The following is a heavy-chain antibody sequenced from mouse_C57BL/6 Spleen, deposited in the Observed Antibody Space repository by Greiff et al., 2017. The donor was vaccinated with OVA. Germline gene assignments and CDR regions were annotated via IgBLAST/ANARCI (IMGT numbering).Heavy chain of an antibody. V-gene: IGHV1-50*01. D-gene: IGHD2-1*01. Sequence: QVQLQQPGAELVKPGASVKLSCKASGYTFTSYWMQWVKQRPGQGLEWIGEIDPSASYTNYNQKFKGKATLTVDTSSSTAYMQLSSLTSEDSAVYYCARGPYGNYGYWGQGTTLTVSS. J-gene: IGHJ2*01. CDR3: ARGPYGNYGY. CDR2: IDPSASYT. CDR1: GYTFTSYW.